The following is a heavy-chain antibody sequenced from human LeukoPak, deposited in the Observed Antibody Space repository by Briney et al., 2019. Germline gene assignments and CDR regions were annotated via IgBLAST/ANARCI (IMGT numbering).Heavy chain of an antibody. Sequence: ASVKVSCKASGYTFTSYDINWVRQPTGQGLEWMVWMNPNSGNTGYAQKFQGRGTMTRNTSISTAYMELSSLRSEDTAVYYCARCKNYDFWSAYPDFDYWGQGTLVTVSS. CDR3: ARCKNYDFWSAYPDFDY. J-gene: IGHJ4*02. V-gene: IGHV1-8*01. CDR1: GYTFTSYD. CDR2: MNPNSGNT. D-gene: IGHD3-3*01.